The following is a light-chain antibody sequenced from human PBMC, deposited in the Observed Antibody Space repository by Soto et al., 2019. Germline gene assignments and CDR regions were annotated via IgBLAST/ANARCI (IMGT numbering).Light chain of an antibody. J-gene: IGKJ1*01. CDR2: KAS. V-gene: IGKV1-5*03. CDR1: QGISSW. CDR3: QQYNSYSWT. Sequence: DIQMTQSPSSVSASVGDRVTITFRASQGISSWLAWYQQKPGKAPKLLIYKASSLESGVPSRFSGSGSGTEFTLTISSLQPDDFATYYCQQYNSYSWTFGQGTKVVIK.